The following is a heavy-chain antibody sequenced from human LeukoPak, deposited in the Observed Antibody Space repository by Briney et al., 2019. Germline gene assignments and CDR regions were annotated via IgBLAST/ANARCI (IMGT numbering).Heavy chain of an antibody. J-gene: IGHJ5*02. Sequence: GGSLRLSCAASGFTFSSYAMHWVRQAPGKGLERVAVISYDGSNKYYADSVKGRFTISRDNSKNTLYLQMNSLRAEDTAVYYCARDPIPYCTNGVCYPGSSWGQGTLVTVSS. CDR2: ISYDGSNK. D-gene: IGHD2-8*01. CDR3: ARDPIPYCTNGVCYPGSS. CDR1: GFTFSSYA. V-gene: IGHV3-30*01.